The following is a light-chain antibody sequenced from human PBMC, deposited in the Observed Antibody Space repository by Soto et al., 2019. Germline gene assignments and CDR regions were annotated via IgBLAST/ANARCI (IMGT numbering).Light chain of an antibody. CDR2: GAS. Sequence: EIVMTQSPATLSVSPGESATLSCRASQSISSELAWYQQKPGQPPRLLIYGASTRATGVPARFTGSGSGSDFTLTISGLQSEEFAVYYCQQGHNWPLTVGQGTRLEI. CDR3: QQGHNWPLT. J-gene: IGKJ2*01. CDR1: QSISSE. V-gene: IGKV3-15*01.